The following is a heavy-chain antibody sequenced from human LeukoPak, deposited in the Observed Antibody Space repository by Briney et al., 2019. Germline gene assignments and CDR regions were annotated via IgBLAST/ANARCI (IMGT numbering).Heavy chain of an antibody. CDR2: IIPSGHTT. D-gene: IGHD3-10*01. CDR1: GFTFSSHG. J-gene: IGHJ4*02. V-gene: IGHV3-23*01. CDR3: AKQARRAYYYGSGTYARSHYFDY. Sequence: GGSLRLSCVASGFTFSSHGMNWVRQAPGKGLEWVSGIIPSGHTTYYADSVRGRFTISRDNSKNTLYLQMNSLRAEDTAVYYCAKQARRAYYYGSGTYARSHYFDYWGQGTLVTVSS.